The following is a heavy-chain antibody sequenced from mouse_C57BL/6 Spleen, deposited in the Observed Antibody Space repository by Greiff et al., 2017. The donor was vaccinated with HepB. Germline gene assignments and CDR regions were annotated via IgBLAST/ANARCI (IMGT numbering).Heavy chain of an antibody. Sequence: QVQLQQPGAELVRPGSSVKLSCKASGYTFTSYWMDWVKQRPGQGLEWIGNIYPSDSETHYNQKFKDKATLTVDKSSSTAYMQLSRLTSEDSAVYYCARSGGNWLAYWGQGTLVTVSA. V-gene: IGHV1-61*01. J-gene: IGHJ3*01. D-gene: IGHD1-1*02. CDR1: GYTFTSYW. CDR2: IYPSDSET. CDR3: ARSGGNWLAY.